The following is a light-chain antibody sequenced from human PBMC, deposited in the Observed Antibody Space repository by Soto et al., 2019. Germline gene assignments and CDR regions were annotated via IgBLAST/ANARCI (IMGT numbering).Light chain of an antibody. CDR1: TGAVTSGHY. Sequence: QAVVTQEPSLTVSPGGTVTLTCGSSTGAVTSGHYPYWFQQKPGQAPRTLIYDTSNRHSWTPARFSGSLLGGQAALTLSGAQPEDEAEYYCLVSYITAQVFGSGTKVTVL. CDR3: LVSYITAQV. CDR2: DTS. J-gene: IGLJ1*01. V-gene: IGLV7-46*01.